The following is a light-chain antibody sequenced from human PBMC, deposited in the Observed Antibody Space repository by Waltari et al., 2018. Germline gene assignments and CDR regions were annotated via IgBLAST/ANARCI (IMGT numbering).Light chain of an antibody. CDR1: SPNIGAGYA. CDR2: GTS. CDR3: QSYDSSLSGHVV. J-gene: IGLJ2*01. V-gene: IGLV1-40*01. Sequence: QSVLTQPPSVSGAPGPRVTIPCTGSSPNIGAGYAVHWYQQPPGTAPKLLIYGTSIRPSGVPDRFSGSKSGTSASLAITGLQAEDEADYYCQSYDSSLSGHVVFGGGTKLTVL.